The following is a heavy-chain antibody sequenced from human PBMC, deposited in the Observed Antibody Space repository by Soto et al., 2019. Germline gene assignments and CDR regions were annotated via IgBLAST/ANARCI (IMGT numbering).Heavy chain of an antibody. D-gene: IGHD3-22*01. CDR2: ISGNGVST. Sequence: PGGSLRLSCAASGVTFSTYAMSWVRQAPGKGLEWVSTISGNGVSTYFADSVKGRFTISRDNSKNTLYLQMNSLRAEDTALYYCAKVNYDDSGYYSRAWGQGTLVTVSS. CDR1: GVTFSTYA. J-gene: IGHJ5*02. V-gene: IGHV3-23*01. CDR3: AKVNYDDSGYYSRA.